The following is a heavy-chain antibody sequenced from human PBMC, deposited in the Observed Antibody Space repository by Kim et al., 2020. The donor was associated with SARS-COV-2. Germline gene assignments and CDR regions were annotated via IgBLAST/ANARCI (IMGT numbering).Heavy chain of an antibody. V-gene: IGHV1-69*13. Sequence: SVKVSCKASGGTFSSYAIRWVRQAPGQGLEWMGGIIPIFGTANYAQKFQGRVTITADESTSTAFMELRSLRSEDTAVYYCASTPPYYDILTGYYNDYYYGMDVWGQGTTVTVSS. J-gene: IGHJ6*02. D-gene: IGHD3-9*01. CDR1: GGTFSSYA. CDR2: IIPIFGTA. CDR3: ASTPPYYDILTGYYNDYYYGMDV.